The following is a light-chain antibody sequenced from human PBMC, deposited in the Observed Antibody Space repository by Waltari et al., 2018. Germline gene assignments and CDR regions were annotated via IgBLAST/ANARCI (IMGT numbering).Light chain of an antibody. J-gene: IGKJ4*01. Sequence: DIQLTQSPSFLSASVGDRVTITCRASQVISSHLAWYQQEPGKAPKLLIYGASTLQTGVPSRFSGSGSGTEFTLRIISLQPEDFGSYYCQQLHAYPLSFGGGTKVEIK. CDR3: QQLHAYPLS. CDR2: GAS. CDR1: QVISSH. V-gene: IGKV1-9*01.